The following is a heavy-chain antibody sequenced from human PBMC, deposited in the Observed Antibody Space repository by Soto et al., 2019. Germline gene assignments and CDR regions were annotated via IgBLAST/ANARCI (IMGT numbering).Heavy chain of an antibody. CDR1: GYTFTKYG. CDR2: IGVYNGKT. J-gene: IGHJ6*02. D-gene: IGHD2-2*02. V-gene: IGHV1-18*04. CDR3: SRARYCTSPSCYNHYYYGMDI. Sequence: QEQLVQSGGEVKKPGALVRVSCKASGYTFTKYGITWVRQAPGQGLEWMGWIGVYNGKTNYARKLQGRVIMTADTSASTAYMELRSLRSDDTAVYYCSRARYCTSPSCYNHYYYGMDIWGQGTTVSVSS.